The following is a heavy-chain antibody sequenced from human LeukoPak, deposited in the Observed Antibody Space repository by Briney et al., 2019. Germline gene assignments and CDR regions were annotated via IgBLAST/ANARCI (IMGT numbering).Heavy chain of an antibody. CDR3: AILTIVVVPVLSDY. CDR2: INPNSGGT. CDR1: GYTFTGYY. J-gene: IGHJ4*02. V-gene: IGHV1-2*02. Sequence: VASVKVSCKASGYTFTGYYMHWVRQAPGQGLEWMGWINPNSGGTNYAQKFQGRVTMTRDTSISTAYMELSRLRSDDMAVYYCAILTIVVVPVLSDYWGQGTLVTVSS. D-gene: IGHD2-2*01.